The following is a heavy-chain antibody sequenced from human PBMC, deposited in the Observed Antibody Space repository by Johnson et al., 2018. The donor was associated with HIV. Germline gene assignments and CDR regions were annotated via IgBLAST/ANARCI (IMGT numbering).Heavy chain of an antibody. J-gene: IGHJ3*02. CDR2: ISYAGNNK. Sequence: QVQLVESGGGVVQPGRSLRLSCVVSGFTFSSYPMHWVRQAPGKGLEWVAIISYAGNNKYYADSVKGRFTISRDNSKNTLYLQMNSLRAEDTAVYYCARDPRLGELKIDRRGYAFDIWGQGTMVTVSS. V-gene: IGHV3-30*04. CDR1: GFTFSSYP. D-gene: IGHD3-16*01. CDR3: ARDPRLGELKIDRRGYAFDI.